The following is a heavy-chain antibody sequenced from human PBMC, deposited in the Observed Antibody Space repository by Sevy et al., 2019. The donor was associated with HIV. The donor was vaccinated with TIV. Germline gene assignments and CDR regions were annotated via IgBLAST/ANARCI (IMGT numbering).Heavy chain of an antibody. V-gene: IGHV3-43*01. J-gene: IGHJ3*02. CDR2: ISWDGGST. CDR3: AKVGSKRLNYDAFDI. CDR1: GFTFDDYT. D-gene: IGHD1-7*01. Sequence: GRSLRLSCAASGFTFDDYTMHWVRQAPGKGLEWVSLISWDGGSTYYADSVKGRFTISRDNSKNSLYLQMNSLRTEDTALYYCAKVGSKRLNYDAFDIWGQGTMVTVSS.